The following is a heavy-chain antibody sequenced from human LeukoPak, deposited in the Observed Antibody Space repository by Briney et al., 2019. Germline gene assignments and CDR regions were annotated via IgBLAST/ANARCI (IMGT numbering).Heavy chain of an antibody. D-gene: IGHD6-19*01. Sequence: PSETLSLTCTVSGGPVSSGGYYWTWIRQPPGKGLEWLGYMYNTGTTNYNPSLKSRVTISVDTSQNQFSLKLNSLTAADTAVYFCARMAVAGPIDYWGQGTLVTVSS. J-gene: IGHJ4*02. CDR1: GGPVSSGGYY. V-gene: IGHV4-61*08. CDR2: MYNTGTT. CDR3: ARMAVAGPIDY.